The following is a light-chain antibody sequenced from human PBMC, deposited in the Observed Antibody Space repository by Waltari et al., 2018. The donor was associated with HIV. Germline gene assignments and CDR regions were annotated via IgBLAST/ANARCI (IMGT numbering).Light chain of an antibody. CDR1: SGHSNYA. Sequence: QLVLTQSPSASASLGASVKLTCTLSSGHSNYAIAWHQQQPEKGPRYLMKLNSDGSHNKGDGIPDRFSGSSSGAERYLTISSLQSEDEADYYCQTWGTDMRVFGGGTKLTVL. CDR2: LNSDGSH. V-gene: IGLV4-69*01. CDR3: QTWGTDMRV. J-gene: IGLJ3*02.